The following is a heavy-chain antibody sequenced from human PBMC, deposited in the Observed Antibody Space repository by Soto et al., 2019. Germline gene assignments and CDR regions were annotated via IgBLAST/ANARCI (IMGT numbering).Heavy chain of an antibody. V-gene: IGHV3-30*18. CDR1: GFTFSSYG. D-gene: IGHD5-18*01. CDR2: ISYDGSNK. J-gene: IGHJ6*02. CDR3: SKDSHLGYSYGGKWGYGMDV. Sequence: QVQLVESGGGVVQPGRSLRLSCAASGFTFSSYGMHWVRQAPGKGLEWVAVISYDGSNKYYADSVKGRFTISRDNSKKTLYLQMNSLRAEDTAVYYCSKDSHLGYSYGGKWGYGMDVWGQGTTVTVSS.